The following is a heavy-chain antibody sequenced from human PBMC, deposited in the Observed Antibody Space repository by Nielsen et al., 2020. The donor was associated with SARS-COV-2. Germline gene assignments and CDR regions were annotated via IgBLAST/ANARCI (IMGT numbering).Heavy chain of an antibody. V-gene: IGHV4-59*08. Sequence: SETLSLTCSVSGASVSAYDWTWIRQSPGKGLECIGKIYNSGRTIYNPSLKTRVTMSRDTSKSQFSLKMSSVTAADTAVYYCARHQYGRHRDGNFYYMDVLVKGTTVTFSS. J-gene: IGHJ6*03. CDR1: GASVSAYD. D-gene: IGHD2/OR15-2a*01. CDR2: IYNSGRT. CDR3: ARHQYGRHRDGNFYYMDV.